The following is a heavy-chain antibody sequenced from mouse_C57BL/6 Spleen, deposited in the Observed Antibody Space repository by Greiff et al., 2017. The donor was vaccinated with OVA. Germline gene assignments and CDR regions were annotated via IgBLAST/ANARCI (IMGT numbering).Heavy chain of an antibody. CDR3: ARGSSQYYYAMDY. Sequence: LQQPGAELVKPGASVKLSCKASGYTFTSYWMQWVKQRPGQGLEWIGEIDPSDSYTNYNQKFKGKATLTVDTSSSTAYMQLSSLTSEDSAVYYCARGSSQYYYAMDYWGQGTSVTVSS. CDR1: GYTFTSYW. D-gene: IGHD1-1*01. CDR2: IDPSDSYT. J-gene: IGHJ4*01. V-gene: IGHV1-50*01.